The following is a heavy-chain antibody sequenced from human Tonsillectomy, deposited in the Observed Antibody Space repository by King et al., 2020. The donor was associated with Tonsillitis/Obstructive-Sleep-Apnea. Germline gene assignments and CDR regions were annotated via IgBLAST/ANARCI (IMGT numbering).Heavy chain of an antibody. D-gene: IGHD5-18*01. CDR2: IYYSGST. CDR3: ARRRYGIAGFDY. J-gene: IGHJ4*02. CDR1: GGSISSSSYY. Sequence: QLQESGPGLVKPSETLSLTCTVSGGSISSSSYYWGWIRQPPEKGLEWIGSIYYSGSTYYNPSLKSRVTISVDTSKKQFSLKRSSVTAADTAVYYCARRRYGIAGFDYWGQGTLVTVSS. V-gene: IGHV4-39*01.